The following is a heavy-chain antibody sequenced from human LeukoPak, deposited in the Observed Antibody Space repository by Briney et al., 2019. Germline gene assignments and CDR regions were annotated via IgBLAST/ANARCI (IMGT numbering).Heavy chain of an antibody. Sequence: GGSLRLSCAASGFTFSSYAMSWVRQAPGKGLEWVSAISGSGGSTYYADSVKGRFTISRDNSKNTLYLQMNSLRAEDTAVYYCAKRMGEWLVGGGFDYWGQGTLVTVSS. D-gene: IGHD6-19*01. CDR3: AKRMGEWLVGGGFDY. CDR2: ISGSGGST. J-gene: IGHJ4*02. V-gene: IGHV3-23*01. CDR1: GFTFSSYA.